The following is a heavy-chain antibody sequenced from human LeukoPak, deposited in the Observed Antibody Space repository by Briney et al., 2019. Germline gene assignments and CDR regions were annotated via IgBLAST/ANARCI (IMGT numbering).Heavy chain of an antibody. V-gene: IGHV1-8*01. J-gene: IGHJ4*02. CDR1: GYTFTSYD. CDR3: ARGYIAAGWSDY. D-gene: IGHD6-13*01. CDR2: MNPNSGDT. Sequence: ASVKVPCKASGYTFTSYDINWVRQATGQGLEWMGWMNPNSGDTGYAPKFQGRVTMTRNTSISTAYMELSSLRSEDTAVYYCARGYIAAGWSDYWGQGTLVTVSS.